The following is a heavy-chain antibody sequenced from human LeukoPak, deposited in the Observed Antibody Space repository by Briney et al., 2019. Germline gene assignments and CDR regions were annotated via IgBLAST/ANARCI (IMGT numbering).Heavy chain of an antibody. CDR3: AKETPDCSSTSCYSGEYAFDI. CDR1: GFTFSSYS. J-gene: IGHJ3*02. CDR2: IWYDGSNK. Sequence: GGSLRLSCAASGFTFSSYSMNWVRQAPGKGLEWVAVIWYDGSNKYYADSVKGRFTISRDNSKNTLYLQMNSLRAEDTAVYYCAKETPDCSSTSCYSGEYAFDIWGQGTMVTVSS. D-gene: IGHD2-2*02. V-gene: IGHV3-30*02.